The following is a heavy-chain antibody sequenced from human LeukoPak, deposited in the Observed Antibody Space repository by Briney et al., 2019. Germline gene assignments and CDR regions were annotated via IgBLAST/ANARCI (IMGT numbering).Heavy chain of an antibody. CDR1: GGSISSGSYY. V-gene: IGHV4-61*02. D-gene: IGHD2-2*01. CDR3: ARYHVLNRGVNWFDP. J-gene: IGHJ5*02. CDR2: IEASGNT. Sequence: SETLSLTCTVSGGSISSGSYYWSWIRQPAGKGLEWIGRIEASGNTNYNPSLNSRVTISVDTSKNQFSLKLSSVTAADTAVYYCARYHVLNRGVNWFDPWGQGTLVTVSS.